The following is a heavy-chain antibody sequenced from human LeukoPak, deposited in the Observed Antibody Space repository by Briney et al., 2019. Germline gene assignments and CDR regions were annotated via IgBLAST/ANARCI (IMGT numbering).Heavy chain of an antibody. D-gene: IGHD3-3*01. Sequence: GGSLRLSCAASGFTFSSYSMNWVRQAPGKGLEWVSYISSSSSTIYYADSVKGRFTISRDNSKNTLYLQMNSLRAEDTAVYYCAKVQVWSYYDFWSGQSREFDYWGQGTLVTVSS. J-gene: IGHJ4*02. CDR2: ISSSSSTI. CDR3: AKVQVWSYYDFWSGQSREFDY. CDR1: GFTFSSYS. V-gene: IGHV3-48*01.